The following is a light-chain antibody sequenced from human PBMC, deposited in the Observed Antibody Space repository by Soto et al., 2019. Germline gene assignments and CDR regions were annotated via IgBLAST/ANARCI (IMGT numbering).Light chain of an antibody. V-gene: IGKV1-8*01. CDR1: QSIGTY. CDR2: AAS. J-gene: IGKJ4*01. CDR3: QQYYIYPPT. Sequence: AIRMTQSPSSFSASTGDRVTITCRASQSIGTYLAWYQQIPGRAPKLLIFAASTLRRGVPSRFSGSGSGTDFTLTISCLQSEDFATYYCQQYYIYPPTFGGGTRVDIK.